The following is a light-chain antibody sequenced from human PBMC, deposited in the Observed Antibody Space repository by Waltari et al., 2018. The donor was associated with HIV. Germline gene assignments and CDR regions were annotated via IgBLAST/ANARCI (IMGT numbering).Light chain of an antibody. V-gene: IGKV3-11*01. CDR2: DVS. CDR3: QQRTNWPPLT. J-gene: IGKJ4*01. CDR1: QSVSNS. Sequence: EILLTQSPATLSLSPGERATLSCRASQSVSNSLAWYQHKPGQAPRLLIYDVSNRATDIPARFSGSGSGTDFTLTITSLEPEDFAVYYCQQRTNWPPLTFGGGTKVEIK.